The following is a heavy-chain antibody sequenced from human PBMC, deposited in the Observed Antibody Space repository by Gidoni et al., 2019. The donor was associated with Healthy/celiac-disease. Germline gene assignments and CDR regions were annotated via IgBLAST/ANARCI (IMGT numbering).Heavy chain of an antibody. J-gene: IGHJ4*02. CDR1: GFTFSSYA. D-gene: IGHD6-19*01. CDR3: AKDQEQWLVRGNFDY. V-gene: IGHV3-23*01. Sequence: EVQLLESWGGLVQPGGSLRISCEASGFTFSSYAMSWVRQAPGKGLECISAISGSGGSTYYEDSVKGRFTISRDNSKNTLYLQMNSLRAEDTAVYYCAKDQEQWLVRGNFDYWGQGTLVTVSS. CDR2: ISGSGGST.